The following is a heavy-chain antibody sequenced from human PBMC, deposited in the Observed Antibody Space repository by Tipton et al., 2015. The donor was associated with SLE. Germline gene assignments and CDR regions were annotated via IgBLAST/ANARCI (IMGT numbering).Heavy chain of an antibody. Sequence: SLRLSCATSGFTFRLFAMSWVRQAPGKGLEWVSLIYFGGRSHYADSVKGRFTVSRDESKSTVYLQMNRLRVEDTAVYYCVRSREGYNYYYGMDVWGQGTTVTVSS. CDR3: VRSREGYNYYYGMDV. CDR1: GFTFRLFA. CDR2: LIYFGGRS. V-gene: IGHV3-23*03. D-gene: IGHD5-24*01. J-gene: IGHJ6*02.